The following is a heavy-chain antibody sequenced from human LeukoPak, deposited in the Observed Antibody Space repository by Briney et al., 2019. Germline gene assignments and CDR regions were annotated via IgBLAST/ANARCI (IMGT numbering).Heavy chain of an antibody. D-gene: IGHD3-22*01. Sequence: SETLSLTCTVYGGSISRYYWSWIRQPPGKGLEWIGYIYYSGSTNYNPSLKSRVTISVDTSKNQFSLKLSSVTAAGTAVYSCASGSYESRGHYSWFDLGGRGPLDSV. J-gene: IGHJ5*02. V-gene: IGHV4-59*01. CDR1: GGSISRYY. CDR3: ASGSYESRGHYSWFDL. CDR2: IYYSGST.